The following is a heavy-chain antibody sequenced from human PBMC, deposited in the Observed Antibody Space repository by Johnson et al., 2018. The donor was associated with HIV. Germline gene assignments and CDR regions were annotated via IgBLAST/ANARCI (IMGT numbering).Heavy chain of an antibody. J-gene: IGHJ3*02. D-gene: IGHD1-26*01. Sequence: QVQLVESGGGVVQPGRSLRLSCAASGFTFSSYAMHWVRQAPGTGLEWVASISYDGNNKYYADSVKGRFTISRDNSMNTLYLQMTILSAEDTAVYYCAKRGSDVLGAPLQAFDIWGQGTMVTVSS. V-gene: IGHV3-30-3*02. CDR1: GFTFSSYA. CDR3: AKRGSDVLGAPLQAFDI. CDR2: ISYDGNNK.